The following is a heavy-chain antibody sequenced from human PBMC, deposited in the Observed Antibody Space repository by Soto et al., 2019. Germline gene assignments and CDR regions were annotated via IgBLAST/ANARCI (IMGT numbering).Heavy chain of an antibody. CDR3: ARKIVATIGWRSYYYYGMDV. J-gene: IGHJ6*02. CDR1: GGSFSGYQ. CDR2: INHSGST. Sequence: QVQLQQWGAGLLKPSETLSLTCAVYGGSFSGYQWSWIRQAPGKGLEWIGEINHSGSTNYNPSLKSRVTISVDTSKNQFSLKLSSVTAADTAVYYCARKIVATIGWRSYYYYGMDVWGQGTTVTVSS. D-gene: IGHD5-12*01. V-gene: IGHV4-34*01.